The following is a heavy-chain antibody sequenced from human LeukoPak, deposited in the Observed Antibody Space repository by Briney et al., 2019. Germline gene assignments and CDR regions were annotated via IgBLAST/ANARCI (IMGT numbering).Heavy chain of an antibody. CDR2: ISGSGGST. J-gene: IGHJ5*02. D-gene: IGHD2-15*01. V-gene: IGHV3-23*01. CDR1: GYTFSSYA. CDR3: AKAPYSSVPRSGWFDP. Sequence: GGSLRLSCAASGYTFSSYATSWVRQAPGKGLEWVSAISGSGGSTYYADSVKGRFTISRDNSKNTLYLQTTSLRAEDTAVYYCAKAPYSSVPRSGWFDPWGQGTLVTVSS.